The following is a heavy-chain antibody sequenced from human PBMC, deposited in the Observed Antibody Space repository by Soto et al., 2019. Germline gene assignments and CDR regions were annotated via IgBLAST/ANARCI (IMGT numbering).Heavy chain of an antibody. CDR2: IWYDGSNK. J-gene: IGHJ6*02. Sequence: GWLRRACSASGFTFSSYGMHWVRQAPGKGLEWVAVIWYDGSNKYYVDSVKGRFTISRDNAKNSLFLEMNSLRAEDTAVFYCAIITRGFSMDVWGQGTTVTVYS. CDR1: GFTFSSYG. CDR3: AIITRGFSMDV. D-gene: IGHD1-20*01. V-gene: IGHV3-33*03.